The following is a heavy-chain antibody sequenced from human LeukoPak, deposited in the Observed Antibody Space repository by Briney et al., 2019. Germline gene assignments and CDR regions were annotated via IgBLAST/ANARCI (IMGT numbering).Heavy chain of an antibody. CDR2: IYHSGST. Sequence: SETLSLTCAVSGYSISSGYYWGWIRQPPGKGLEWIGRIYHSGSTYYNPSLKSRVTISVDTTKNQFSLKLSSVTAADTAVYYCARVTMVRGPFDYWGQGTLVTVSS. J-gene: IGHJ4*02. CDR3: ARVTMVRGPFDY. V-gene: IGHV4-38-2*01. D-gene: IGHD3-10*01. CDR1: GYSISSGYY.